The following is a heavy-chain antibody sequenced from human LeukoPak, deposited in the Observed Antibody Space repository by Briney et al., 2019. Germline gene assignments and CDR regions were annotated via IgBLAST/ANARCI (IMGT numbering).Heavy chain of an antibody. V-gene: IGHV3-23*01. Sequence: PGGSLRLSCAASGFTFSSYAMSWVRQAPGKGLEWVSAISGSGGSIYYADSVKGRFTISRDNSKNTLYLQMNSLRAEDTAVYYCAKQSGDYGILYFDYWGQGTLVTVSS. D-gene: IGHD4-17*01. CDR3: AKQSGDYGILYFDY. CDR2: ISGSGGSI. J-gene: IGHJ4*02. CDR1: GFTFSSYA.